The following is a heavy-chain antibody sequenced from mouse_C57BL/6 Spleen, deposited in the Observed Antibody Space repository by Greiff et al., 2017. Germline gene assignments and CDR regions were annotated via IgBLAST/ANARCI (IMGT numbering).Heavy chain of an antibody. J-gene: IGHJ2*01. CDR1: GYTFTSSW. CDR3: ARRPITTLFGY. V-gene: IGHV1-69*01. D-gene: IGHD1-1*01. CDR2: IDPSDSYT. Sequence: QVQLQQPGAELVMPGASVKLSCKASGYTFTSSWMHWVKQRPGQGLEWIGEIDPSDSYTNYNQNFKGKSTLTVDKSSSPAYMRLSSLASEDSAVYYWARRPITTLFGYWGQGTTLTVSS.